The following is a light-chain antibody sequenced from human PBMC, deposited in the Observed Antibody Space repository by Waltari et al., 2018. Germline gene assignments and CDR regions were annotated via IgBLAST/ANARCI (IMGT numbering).Light chain of an antibody. CDR3: QQYGTPPPYT. V-gene: IGKV3-20*01. CDR2: GAS. CDR1: QSFSCRF. Sequence: EIVLTQSPGTLSLSPGERATLSCRASQSFSCRFLAWYQQKPGQAPRLLIYGASNRATGNPYRFSGSESETDFNLAISRLEPEDCAVYFCQQYGTPPPYTFGQGTKLEIK. J-gene: IGKJ2*01.